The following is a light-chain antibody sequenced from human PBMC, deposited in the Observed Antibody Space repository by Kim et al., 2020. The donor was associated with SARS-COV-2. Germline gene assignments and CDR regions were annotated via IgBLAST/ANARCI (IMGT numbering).Light chain of an antibody. CDR2: SNN. V-gene: IGLV1-44*01. CDR3: AAWDDSLNGWV. Sequence: ELTQPPSTSGTPGQTVTISCSGSTSNIGSNIVNWYHQVPGTAPKLVVYSNNQRPSGVPDRISGSKSDTSVSLAISGLQSDDEGDYYCAAWDDSLNGWVFGGVTQLTVL. J-gene: IGLJ3*02. CDR1: TSNIGSNI.